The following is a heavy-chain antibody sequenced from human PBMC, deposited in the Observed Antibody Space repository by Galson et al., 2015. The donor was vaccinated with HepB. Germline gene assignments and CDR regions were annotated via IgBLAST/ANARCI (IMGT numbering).Heavy chain of an antibody. Sequence: SLRLSCAASGFTFSSYWMHWVRQAPGKGLVWVSRINSDGSSTSYADSVKGRFTISRDNAKNTLYLQMNSLRAEDTAVYYCARGRNLYYMDVWGKGTTVTVSS. CDR2: INSDGSST. CDR1: GFTFSSYW. V-gene: IGHV3-74*01. CDR3: ARGRNLYYMDV. J-gene: IGHJ6*03.